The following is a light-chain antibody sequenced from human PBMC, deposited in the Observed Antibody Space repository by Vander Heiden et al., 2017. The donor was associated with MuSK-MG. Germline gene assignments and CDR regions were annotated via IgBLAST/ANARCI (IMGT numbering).Light chain of an antibody. CDR2: EDR. CDR3: YSTDTSGNYRV. Sequence: SYELTQPPSVSVSPGQTARITFSGDALPKKYAFWYQQKSGQAPVLVIYEDRKRPSGIPERFSGSSSGTTATLTISGAQVEDEADYYCYSTDTSGNYRVFGGGTKLTVL. J-gene: IGLJ3*02. V-gene: IGLV3-10*01. CDR1: ALPKKY.